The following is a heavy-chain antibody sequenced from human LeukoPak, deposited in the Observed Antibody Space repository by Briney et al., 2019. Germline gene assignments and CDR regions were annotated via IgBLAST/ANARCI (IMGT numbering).Heavy chain of an antibody. J-gene: IGHJ4*02. CDR2: IFYSGST. Sequence: SETLSLTCTVSGGSISSSSYFWDWIRQPPGKGLEWIGTIFYSGSTSYNPSLKSRVTISVDTSKNQFSLKVTSVTAADTAVYYCARHLSGVTGYTYGRGIDYWGQGTLVTVSS. D-gene: IGHD5-18*01. CDR3: ARHLSGVTGYTYGRGIDY. V-gene: IGHV4-39*01. CDR1: GGSISSSSYF.